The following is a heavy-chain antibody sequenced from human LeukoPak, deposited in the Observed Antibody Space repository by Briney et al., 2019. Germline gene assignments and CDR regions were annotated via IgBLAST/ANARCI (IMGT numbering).Heavy chain of an antibody. CDR2: IYHSGST. CDR1: GGSISSYY. J-gene: IGHJ4*02. D-gene: IGHD1-14*01. CDR3: ARVGISSHFDY. Sequence: SETLSLTCTVSGGSISSYYWSWIRQPPGKGLEWIGSIYHSGSTYYNPSLKSRVTISVDTSKNQFSLKLSSVTAADTAVYYCARVGISSHFDYWGQGTLVTVSS. V-gene: IGHV4-38-2*02.